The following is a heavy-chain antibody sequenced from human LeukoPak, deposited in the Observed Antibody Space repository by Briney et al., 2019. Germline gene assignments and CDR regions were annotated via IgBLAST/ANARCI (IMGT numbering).Heavy chain of an antibody. CDR1: GFTVSSNY. Sequence: GGSLRLSCAAYGFTVSSNYMSWVRQAPGKGLEWVSVIYSGGSTYYADSVKGRFTISRDNSKNTLYLQMNSLRAEDTAVYYCARVDYYGSGSYSDYWGQGTLVTVSS. V-gene: IGHV3-66*01. CDR2: IYSGGST. CDR3: ARVDYYGSGSYSDY. D-gene: IGHD3-10*01. J-gene: IGHJ4*02.